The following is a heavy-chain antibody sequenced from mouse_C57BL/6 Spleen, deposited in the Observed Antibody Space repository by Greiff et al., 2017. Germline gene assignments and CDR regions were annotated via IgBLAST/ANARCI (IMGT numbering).Heavy chain of an antibody. CDR2: ISGGGGNT. CDR3: ARHYYSNAGWFAY. Sequence: EVKVEESGGGLVKPGGSLKLSCAASGFTFSSYTMSWVRQTPEKRLEWVATISGGGGNTYYPDSVKGRFTISRDNAKNTLYLQMSSLRSEDTAVYYCARHYYSNAGWFAYWGQGTLVTVSA. J-gene: IGHJ3*01. V-gene: IGHV5-9*04. CDR1: GFTFSSYT. D-gene: IGHD2-5*01.